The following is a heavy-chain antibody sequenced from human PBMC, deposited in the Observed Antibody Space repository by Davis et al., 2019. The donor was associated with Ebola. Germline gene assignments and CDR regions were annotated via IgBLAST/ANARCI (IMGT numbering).Heavy chain of an antibody. CDR2: IYYSGST. Sequence: MPSETLSLTCTVSGGSISSSSYYWGWIRQPPGKGLEWIGSIYYSGSTYYNPSLKSRVTISVDKSKNQFSLKLSSVTAADTAVYYCARVLIDYDFWSDFAAHYYGMDVWGQGTTVTVSS. CDR3: ARVLIDYDFWSDFAAHYYGMDV. J-gene: IGHJ6*02. D-gene: IGHD3-3*01. V-gene: IGHV4-39*07. CDR1: GGSISSSSYY.